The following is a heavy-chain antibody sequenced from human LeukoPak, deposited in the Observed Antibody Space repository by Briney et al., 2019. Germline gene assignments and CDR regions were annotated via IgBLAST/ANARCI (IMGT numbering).Heavy chain of an antibody. CDR1: GFTFSSYE. CDR2: ISGSGGST. D-gene: IGHD3-10*01. J-gene: IGHJ6*03. V-gene: IGHV3-23*01. CDR3: ARDRRSWFGESYYMDV. Sequence: GGSLRLSCAASGFTFSSYEMNWVRQAPGKGLEWVSAISGSGGSTYYADSVKGRFTISRDNSKNTLYLQMNSLRAEDTAVYYCARDRRSWFGESYYMDVWGKGTTVTISS.